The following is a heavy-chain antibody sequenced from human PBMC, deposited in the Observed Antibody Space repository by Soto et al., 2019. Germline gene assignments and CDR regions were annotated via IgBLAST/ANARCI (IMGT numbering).Heavy chain of an antibody. CDR1: GFTFSSYA. V-gene: IGHV3-23*01. D-gene: IGHD1-7*01. CDR2: ISGGGGGT. CDR3: AKGGSGTTVGRYMDV. Sequence: GGSLRLSCAASGFTFSSYAMSWVRQAPGNGLEWVSAISGGGGGTYYADSVKGRFTISRDNSKNTLYLQMNSLRAEDTAVYYCAKGGSGTTVGRYMDVWGKGTTVTVSS. J-gene: IGHJ6*03.